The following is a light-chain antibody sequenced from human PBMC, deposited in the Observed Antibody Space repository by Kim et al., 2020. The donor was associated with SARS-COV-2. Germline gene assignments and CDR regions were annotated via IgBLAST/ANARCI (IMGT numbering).Light chain of an antibody. Sequence: PGGTVTPPFCSSTGSVTSSPHAYWFQHHAGPAPRTLFYETSHKPSWAPARFSGSPLGEKVALTLSGAQPEDEAEYYCLLAYGGARVFGGGTQLTVL. J-gene: IGLJ3*02. V-gene: IGLV7-46*01. CDR1: TGSVTSSPH. CDR3: LLAYGGARV. CDR2: ETS.